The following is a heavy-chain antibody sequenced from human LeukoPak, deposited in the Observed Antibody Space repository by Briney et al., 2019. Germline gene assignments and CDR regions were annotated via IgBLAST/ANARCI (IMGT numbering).Heavy chain of an antibody. CDR2: ISGSGGST. CDR3: AKRVRTGQYGDWDY. CDR1: GLTFSSYA. V-gene: IGHV3-23*01. Sequence: PGGSLRLSCAASGLTFSSYAMSWVRQAPGKGLEWVSAISGSGGSTYYADSVKGRFTISRDNSKNTLYLQMNSLRAEDTAVSYCAKRVRTGQYGDWDYWGQGTLVTVSS. J-gene: IGHJ4*02. D-gene: IGHD4-17*01.